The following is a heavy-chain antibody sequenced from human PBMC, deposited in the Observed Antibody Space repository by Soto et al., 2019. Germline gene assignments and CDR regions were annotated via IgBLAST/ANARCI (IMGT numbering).Heavy chain of an antibody. CDR2: ISGSGDRT. Sequence: GGSLRLSCEASGFTFNTEGMSWIRQAPGKGLEWVSAISGSGDRTNYAASVKGRFAISRDNSMNMLSLQMNSLRAEDTAVYYCAKASGYSRTWYARNWLDPCGQGPLVTVSS. V-gene: IGHV3-23*01. D-gene: IGHD6-13*01. CDR3: AKASGYSRTWYARNWLDP. J-gene: IGHJ5*02. CDR1: GFTFNTEG.